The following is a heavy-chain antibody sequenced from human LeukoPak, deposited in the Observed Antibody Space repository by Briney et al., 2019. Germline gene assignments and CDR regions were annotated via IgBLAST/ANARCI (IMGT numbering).Heavy chain of an antibody. CDR3: ASGLQVAAAGTIDY. CDR1: GFTVSSNY. D-gene: IGHD6-13*01. J-gene: IGHJ4*02. CDR2: IYSGGST. Sequence: GGSLRLSCAASGFTVSSNYMSWVRQAPGKGLEWVSVIYSGGSTYYADSVKGRFTISRHNSKNTLYLQMNSLRAEDTAVYCCASGLQVAAAGTIDYWGQGTLVTVSS. V-gene: IGHV3-53*04.